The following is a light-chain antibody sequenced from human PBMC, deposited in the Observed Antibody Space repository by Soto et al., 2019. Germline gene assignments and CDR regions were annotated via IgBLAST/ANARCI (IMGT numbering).Light chain of an antibody. CDR2: AAS. J-gene: IGKJ1*01. CDR1: QNIRNY. Sequence: DIQMTQSPSSLSAAVGERVTVTCRASQNIRNYLNWYQHEPGKAPKVLIYAASRLESGVPSRFSGSGGGTDFTLTISSLQPEDFATYYCQQTYSDSWTFGQGTKVDIK. CDR3: QQTYSDSWT. V-gene: IGKV1-39*01.